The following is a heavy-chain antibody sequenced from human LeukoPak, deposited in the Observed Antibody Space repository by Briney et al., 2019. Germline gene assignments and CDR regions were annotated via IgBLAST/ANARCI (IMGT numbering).Heavy chain of an antibody. V-gene: IGHV3-48*01. J-gene: IGHJ3*02. CDR3: ARDGPGYDSSGYIDAFDI. CDR1: GFTFSSYS. CDR2: ISSSSSTI. D-gene: IGHD3-22*01. Sequence: GGSLRLSCAASGFTFSSYSMNWVRQAPGKGLEWVSYISSSSSTIYYADSVKGRFTISRDNAKNSLYLQMNSLRAEDTAVYYCARDGPGYDSSGYIDAFDIWGQGTMVTVSS.